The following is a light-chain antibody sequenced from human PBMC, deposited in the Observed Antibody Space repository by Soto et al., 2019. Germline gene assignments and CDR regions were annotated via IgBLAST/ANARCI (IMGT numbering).Light chain of an antibody. J-gene: IGKJ1*01. Sequence: DIQMTQSPSTLSASVGDRVTITCRASQSISIWLAWYQPKPGRAPKLLIHRASTLESGVPSRFSGSGSGTEFTLTISGLQPDDFATYYCQQYDHYWTFGQGTKVEIK. CDR2: RAS. V-gene: IGKV1-5*03. CDR1: QSISIW. CDR3: QQYDHYWT.